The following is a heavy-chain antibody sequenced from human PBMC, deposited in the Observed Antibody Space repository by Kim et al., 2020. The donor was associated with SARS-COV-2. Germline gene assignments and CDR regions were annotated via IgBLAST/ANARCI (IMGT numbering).Heavy chain of an antibody. Sequence: SETLSLTCTVSGASITSYYWSWIRQPPGKGLEWIGYRYYSGSTNYNPSLKSRVTISVDTSKNQFSLRLSSVTAADTAVYYCARDHYYYYYMDVWGKGTTV. J-gene: IGHJ6*03. CDR3: ARDHYYYYYMDV. V-gene: IGHV4-59*01. CDR1: GASITSYY. CDR2: RYYSGST.